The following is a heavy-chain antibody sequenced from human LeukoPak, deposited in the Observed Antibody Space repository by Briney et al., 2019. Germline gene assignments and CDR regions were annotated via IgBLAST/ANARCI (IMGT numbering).Heavy chain of an antibody. CDR1: GGSFSGYY. J-gene: IGHJ6*03. V-gene: IGHV4-34*01. CDR3: ARARNRGGDSSGWYMDYYYYMDV. CDR2: IYYSGST. D-gene: IGHD6-19*01. Sequence: QSSETLSLTCAVYGGSFSGYYWSWIRQPPGKGLEWIGSIYYSGSTYYNPSLKSRVTISVDTSKNQFSLKLSSVTAADTAVYYCARARNRGGDSSGWYMDYYYYMDVWGKGTTVTVSS.